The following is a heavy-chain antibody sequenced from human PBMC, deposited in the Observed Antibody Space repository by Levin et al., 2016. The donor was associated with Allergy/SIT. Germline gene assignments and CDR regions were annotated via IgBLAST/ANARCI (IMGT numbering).Heavy chain of an antibody. CDR3: ARYWSGLDF. Sequence: SETLSLTCTVSGGSISSSTYSWSWIRQTPGKGLEWIAYVSFSGGTNYSPSLRSRVTISLDTSKNQFFLKLTSVTAADTAIYYCARYWSGLDFWGQGTLVTVSS. D-gene: IGHD3-3*01. V-gene: IGHV4-61*01. J-gene: IGHJ4*02. CDR1: GGSISSSTYS. CDR2: VSFSGGT.